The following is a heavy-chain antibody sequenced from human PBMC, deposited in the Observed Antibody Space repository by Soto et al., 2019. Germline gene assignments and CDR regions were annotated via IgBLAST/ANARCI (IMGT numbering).Heavy chain of an antibody. J-gene: IGHJ4*02. V-gene: IGHV3-30-3*01. CDR3: ARDLGTVAGVYYFDY. D-gene: IGHD6-19*01. CDR1: GFTFSSYA. CDR2: ISYDGSNK. Sequence: GGSLRLSCAASGFTFSSYAMHWVRQAPGKGLEWVAVISYDGSNKYYADSVKGRFTISRDNSKNTLYLQMNSLRAEDTAVYYCARDLGTVAGVYYFDYWGQGTLVTVSS.